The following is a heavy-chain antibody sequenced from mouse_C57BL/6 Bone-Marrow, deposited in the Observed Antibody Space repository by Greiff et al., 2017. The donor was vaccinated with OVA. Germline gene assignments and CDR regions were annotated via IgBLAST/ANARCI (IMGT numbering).Heavy chain of an antibody. CDR1: GYTFTSYW. CDR3: ARWGLDGFAY. J-gene: IGHJ3*01. Sequence: QVQLQQPGAELVMPGASVKLSCKASGYTFTSYWMHWVKQRPGQGLEWIGEIDPSDSYTNYNRKFKGKSTLTVDKSSSTAYMQLSSLTSEDSAVYYCARWGLDGFAYWGQGTLVTVSA. CDR2: IDPSDSYT. V-gene: IGHV1-69*01. D-gene: IGHD2-10*02.